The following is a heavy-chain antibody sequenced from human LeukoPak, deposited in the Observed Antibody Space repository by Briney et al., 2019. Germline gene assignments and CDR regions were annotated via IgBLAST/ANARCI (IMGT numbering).Heavy chain of an antibody. CDR3: ARSTVNLFDY. Sequence: SETLSLTCAVYGGSFSGYYWSWIRQPPGKGLEWIGEINHSGSTNYSPSLKSRVTISVDTSKNQFSLKLSSVTAADTAVYYCARSTVNLFDYWGQGALVTVSS. CDR1: GGSFSGYY. CDR2: INHSGST. D-gene: IGHD4-11*01. J-gene: IGHJ4*02. V-gene: IGHV4-34*01.